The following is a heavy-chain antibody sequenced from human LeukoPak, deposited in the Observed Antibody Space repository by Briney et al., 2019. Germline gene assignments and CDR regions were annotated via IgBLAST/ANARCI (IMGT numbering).Heavy chain of an antibody. CDR1: GFTFSSYA. V-gene: IGHV3-30-3*01. D-gene: IGHD6-6*01. J-gene: IGHJ4*02. CDR3: ARGGPRVAARPMGDY. CDR2: ISYDGSNK. Sequence: GGPLRLSCAASGFTFSSYAMHWVRQAPGKGLEWVAVISYDGSNKYYADSVKGRFTISRDNSKNTLYLQMNSLRAEDTAVYYCARGGPRVAARPMGDYWGQGTLVTVSS.